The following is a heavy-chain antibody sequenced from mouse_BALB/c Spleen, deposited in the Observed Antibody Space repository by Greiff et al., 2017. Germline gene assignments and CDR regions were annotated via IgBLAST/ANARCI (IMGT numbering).Heavy chain of an antibody. J-gene: IGHJ2*01. Sequence: EVQRVESGGDLVKPGGSLKLSCAASGFTFSSYGMSWVRQTPDKRLEWVATISSGGSYTYYPDSVKGRFTISRDNAKNTLYLQMSSLKSEDTAMYYCARRPITTVDYFDYWGQGTTLTVSS. CDR2: ISSGGSYT. V-gene: IGHV5-6*01. D-gene: IGHD1-1*01. CDR1: GFTFSSYG. CDR3: ARRPITTVDYFDY.